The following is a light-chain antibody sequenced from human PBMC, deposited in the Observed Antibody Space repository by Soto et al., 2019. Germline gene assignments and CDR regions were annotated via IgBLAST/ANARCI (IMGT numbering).Light chain of an antibody. CDR2: EVS. CDR1: NSDIGGYNY. CDR3: SSYSGSSPLDV. V-gene: IGLV2-14*01. J-gene: IGLJ1*01. Sequence: QSVLTQPASVSGSPGQSITISCTGTNSDIGGYNYVSWYQQHSGKAPKLTSYEVSNRPSGVSNRFSGSKSGNTASLAISGLQAEDEADYYCSSYSGSSPLDVFGAGTKVTVL.